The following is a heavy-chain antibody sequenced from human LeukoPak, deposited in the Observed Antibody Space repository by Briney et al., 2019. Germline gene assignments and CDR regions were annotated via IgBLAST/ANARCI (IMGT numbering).Heavy chain of an antibody. CDR3: ARDPKVSGAFDI. CDR2: IYYSGST. J-gene: IGHJ3*02. Sequence: SETLSLTCTVSGGSISSSSYYWSWIRQHPGKGLEWIGYIYYSGSTYYNPSLKSRVTISVDTSKNQFSLKLSSVTAADTAVYYCARDPKVSGAFDIWGQGTMVTVSS. D-gene: IGHD6-25*01. CDR1: GGSISSSSYY. V-gene: IGHV4-31*03.